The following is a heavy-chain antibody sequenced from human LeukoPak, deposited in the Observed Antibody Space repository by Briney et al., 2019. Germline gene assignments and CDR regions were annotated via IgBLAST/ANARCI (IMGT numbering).Heavy chain of an antibody. CDR2: IYYSGST. Sequence: SETLSLTCTVSGGSISSSSYYWGWIRQPPGKGLEWIGSIYYSGSTYYNPSLKSRVTISVDTSKNQFSLKLSSVTAADTAVYYCARGSFGELLDYWGQGTLVTVSS. J-gene: IGHJ4*02. V-gene: IGHV4-39*07. CDR1: GGSISSSSYY. D-gene: IGHD3-10*01. CDR3: ARGSFGELLDY.